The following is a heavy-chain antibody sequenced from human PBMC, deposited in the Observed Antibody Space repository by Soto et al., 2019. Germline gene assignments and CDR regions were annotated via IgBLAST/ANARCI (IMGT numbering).Heavy chain of an antibody. CDR1: GFTFSDYY. V-gene: IGHV3-11*06. Sequence: QVQLVESGGGLVKPGGSLRLSCAASGFTFSDYYMSWIRQAPGKGLEWVSYISSSSSYTNYADSVKGRFTISRDNAKNSLYLQMNSLRAEDMAVYYCASQYCSSTSCYGLGLDYWGQGTLVTVSS. J-gene: IGHJ4*02. D-gene: IGHD2-2*01. CDR3: ASQYCSSTSCYGLGLDY. CDR2: ISSSSSYT.